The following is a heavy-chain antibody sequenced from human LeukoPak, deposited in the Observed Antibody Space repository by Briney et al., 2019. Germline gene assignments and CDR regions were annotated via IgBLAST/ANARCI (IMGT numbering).Heavy chain of an antibody. D-gene: IGHD2-15*01. CDR3: AKSEDIVVVVAAHYFDY. V-gene: IGHV3-23*01. J-gene: IGHJ4*02. CDR1: RFTFSSYA. Sequence: GGSLRLSCADSRFTFSSYAMSWVRQAPGKGLEWVSAISGSGGSTYYADSVKGRFTISRDNSKNTLYLQMNSLRAEDTAVYYCAKSEDIVVVVAAHYFDYWGQGTLVTVSS. CDR2: ISGSGGST.